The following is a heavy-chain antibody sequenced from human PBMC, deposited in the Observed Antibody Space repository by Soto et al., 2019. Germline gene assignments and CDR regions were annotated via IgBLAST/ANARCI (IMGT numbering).Heavy chain of an antibody. CDR1: GGSFSGYY. V-gene: IGHV4-34*01. CDR3: ARGSAQNRTKQRGGVPATAIRRAAAFDI. Sequence: SETLSLTCAVYGGSFSGYYWSWIRQPPGKGLEWIGEINHSGSTNYNPSLKSRVTISVDTSKNQFSLKLSSVTAADTAVYYCARGSAQNRTKQRGGVPATAIRRAAAFDIWGQGTMVTVSS. D-gene: IGHD2-2*01. J-gene: IGHJ3*02. CDR2: INHSGST.